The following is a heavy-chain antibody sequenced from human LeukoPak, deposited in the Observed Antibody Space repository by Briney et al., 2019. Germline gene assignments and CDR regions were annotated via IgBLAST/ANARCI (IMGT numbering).Heavy chain of an antibody. V-gene: IGHV3-23*01. CDR3: ANAYSSSWYAGGFGY. D-gene: IGHD6-13*01. Sequence: GGSLRLSCAASGFTFSRYAMSWVRQAPGKGLEWVSTISDSGAITYYADSVKGRFTVSRDNSKNTLYLQMNSLRAGDTAVYYCANAYSSSWYAGGFGYWGQGTLVTVSS. CDR1: GFTFSRYA. CDR2: ISDSGAIT. J-gene: IGHJ4*02.